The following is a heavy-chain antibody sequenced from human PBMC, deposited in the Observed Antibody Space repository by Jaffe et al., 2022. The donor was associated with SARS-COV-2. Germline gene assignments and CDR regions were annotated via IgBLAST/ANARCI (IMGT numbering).Heavy chain of an antibody. CDR3: ARDGHPGSGRNWATNWFDP. D-gene: IGHD3-10*01. Sequence: VQLVESGGGMVQPGRSLRLSCAASGFTFSSYAVHWVRQAPGMGLEWVAVISPDGNNKYYADSVKGRFTISRDNSKNTLFLQMNSLRAEDTAVYYCARDGHPGSGRNWATNWFDPWGQGTLVTVSS. CDR1: GFTFSSYA. J-gene: IGHJ5*02. CDR2: ISPDGNNK. V-gene: IGHV3-30*04.